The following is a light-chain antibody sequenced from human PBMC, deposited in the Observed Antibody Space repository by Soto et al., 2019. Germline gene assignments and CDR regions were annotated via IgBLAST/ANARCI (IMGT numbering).Light chain of an antibody. CDR2: AAS. J-gene: IGKJ4*01. Sequence: DIQMTQSPSSLSASVGDRVTITCRASQSISGYLNWYQQKPGKAPKLLIYAASTLQSGVPSRFSGSGSGTDFTLSISCLQPEDFAVYYWQQTSSAPLTFGGGTKVEIK. V-gene: IGKV1-39*01. CDR3: QQTSSAPLT. CDR1: QSISGY.